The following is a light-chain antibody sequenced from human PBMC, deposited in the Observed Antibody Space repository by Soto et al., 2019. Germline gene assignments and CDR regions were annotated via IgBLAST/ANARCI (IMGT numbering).Light chain of an antibody. J-gene: IGLJ2*01. CDR2: EVS. CDR1: SSDVGGYNY. Sequence: QSALTQPASVSGSPGQSITSSCTGTSSDVGGYNYVSWYQQHPGKAPKLMIYEVSNRPSGVSNRFSGSKSGNTASLTISGLQADDEADYYCSSYTSSSTVVFGGGTKLTVL. CDR3: SSYTSSSTVV. V-gene: IGLV2-14*01.